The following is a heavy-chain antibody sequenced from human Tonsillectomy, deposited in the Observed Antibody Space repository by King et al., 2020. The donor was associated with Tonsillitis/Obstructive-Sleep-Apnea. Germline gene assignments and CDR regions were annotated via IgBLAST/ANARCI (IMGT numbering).Heavy chain of an antibody. CDR2: IYPDDSDT. V-gene: IGHV5-51*01. CDR3: ARSCTSNNCFGYYFDY. D-gene: IGHD2-2*01. J-gene: IGHJ4*02. Sequence: VQLVESGAEVKKPGESLKISCTGSGYSFTNYWIGWVRQMPGKGLEWMGIIYPDDSDTRYSPSFQGQVTISADKPTSTAYLQWSSLKASDTAMYYCARSCTSNNCFGYYFDYWGQGTLVTVSS. CDR1: GYSFTNYW.